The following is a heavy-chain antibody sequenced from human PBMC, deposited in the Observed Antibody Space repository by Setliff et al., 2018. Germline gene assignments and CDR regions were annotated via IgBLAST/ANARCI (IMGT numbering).Heavy chain of an antibody. V-gene: IGHV4-34*01. D-gene: IGHD7-27*01. CDR2: INHSGTT. Sequence: SETLSLTCAVYGGSFSSFYWSWIRQPPGKGLEWIGEINHSGTTTYNPSLKSRVTISVDTSRKQFSLRLTSVTAADTAVYYCAKFGPLDLTGDWALDNWGQGTLVTVSS. J-gene: IGHJ4*02. CDR1: GGSFSSFY. CDR3: AKFGPLDLTGDWALDN.